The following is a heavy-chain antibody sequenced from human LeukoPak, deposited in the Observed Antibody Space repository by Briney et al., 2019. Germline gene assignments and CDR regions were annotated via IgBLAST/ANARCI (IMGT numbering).Heavy chain of an antibody. CDR1: GGSISSGSYY. Sequence: SETLSLTCTVSGGSISSGSYYWSWIRQPAGKGLEWIGYIYYSGSTYYNPSLKSRVTISVDTSKNQFSLKLSSVTAADTAVYYCAREPDRRLATYSFDYWGQGTLVTVSS. CDR2: IYYSGST. D-gene: IGHD6-19*01. CDR3: AREPDRRLATYSFDY. V-gene: IGHV4-61*10. J-gene: IGHJ4*02.